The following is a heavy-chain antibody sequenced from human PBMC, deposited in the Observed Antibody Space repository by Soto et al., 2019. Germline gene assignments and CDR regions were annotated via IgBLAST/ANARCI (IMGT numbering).Heavy chain of an antibody. CDR3: ASLTATVTTQ. Sequence: PSETLSLTCAVYGGSFSGYYWSWIRQPPGKGLEWIGEINHSGSTNYNPSLKSRVTISVDTSKNQFSLKLSSVTAADTAVYYCASLTATVTTQWGQGTLVTVSS. J-gene: IGHJ4*02. CDR2: INHSGST. CDR1: GGSFSGYY. D-gene: IGHD4-17*01. V-gene: IGHV4-34*01.